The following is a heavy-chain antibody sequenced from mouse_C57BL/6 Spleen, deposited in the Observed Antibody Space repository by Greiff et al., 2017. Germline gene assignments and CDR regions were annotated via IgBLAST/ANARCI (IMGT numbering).Heavy chain of an antibody. V-gene: IGHV6-6*01. CDR2: IRNKANNHAT. CDR3: TTATAGLRRGFAY. Sequence: EVKVEESGGGLVQPGGSMKLSCAASGFTFSDAWMDWVRQSPEKGLEWVAEIRNKANNHATYYAESVKGRFTISRDDSKSSVYLQMNSLRAEDTGIYYCTTATAGLRRGFAYWGQGTLVTVSA. CDR1: GFTFSDAW. D-gene: IGHD2-4*01. J-gene: IGHJ3*01.